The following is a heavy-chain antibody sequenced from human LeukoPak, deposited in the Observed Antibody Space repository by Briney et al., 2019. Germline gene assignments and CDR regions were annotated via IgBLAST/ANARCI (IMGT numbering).Heavy chain of an antibody. Sequence: PGGSLRLSCAASGFTFSSYAMHWVCQAPGKGLEWVAVISYDGSNKYYADSVKGRFTISRDNSKNTLYLQMNSLRAEDTAVYYCAREKPYYYYGMDVWGQGTTVTVSS. CDR3: AREKPYYYYGMDV. CDR1: GFTFSSYA. CDR2: ISYDGSNK. J-gene: IGHJ6*02. V-gene: IGHV3-30-3*01.